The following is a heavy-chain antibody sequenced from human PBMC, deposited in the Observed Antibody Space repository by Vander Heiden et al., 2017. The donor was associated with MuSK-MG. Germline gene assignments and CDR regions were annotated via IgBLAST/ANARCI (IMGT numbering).Heavy chain of an antibody. J-gene: IGHJ3*02. Sequence: EVQLVESGGDLVQPGGSLRLACAASGLTVTNNYMTWVRQAPGKGLECVSVVFTSGGIYYADSARGRFTISRDSSTNTLYLQMRSLRTEDTAVYYCARRRNDAFDIWGQGTMVTVSS. V-gene: IGHV3-66*01. CDR1: GLTVTNNY. CDR3: ARRRNDAFDI. CDR2: VFTSGGI.